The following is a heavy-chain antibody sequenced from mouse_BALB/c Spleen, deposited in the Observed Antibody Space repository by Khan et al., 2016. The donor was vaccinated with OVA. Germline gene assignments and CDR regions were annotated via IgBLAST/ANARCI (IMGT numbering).Heavy chain of an antibody. D-gene: IGHD1-1*01. J-gene: IGHJ4*01. CDR2: ISYSGTT. V-gene: IGHV3-2*02. CDR1: GYSITSNYA. Sequence: EVKLLESGPGLVKPSQSLSLTCTVTGYSITSNYAWNWIRQFPGNKLEWMGYISYSGTTSYNPSLQSRISITRDTSTNPVFLQLTSVTTEDTATYYCARGNYYGYAMDYWGQGTSVTVSS. CDR3: ARGNYYGYAMDY.